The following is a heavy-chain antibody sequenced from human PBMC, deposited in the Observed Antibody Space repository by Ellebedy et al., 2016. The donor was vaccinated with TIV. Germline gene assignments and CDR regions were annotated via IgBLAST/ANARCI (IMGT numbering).Heavy chain of an antibody. V-gene: IGHV1-69*13. CDR3: ASAVVDTESRNPYYYYGMDV. Sequence: SVKVSCXASGGTFSSYAISWVRQAPGQGLEWMGGIIPIFGTANYAQKFQGRVTITADESTSTAYMELSSLRSEDTAVYYCASAVVDTESRNPYYYYGMDVWGQGTTVTVSS. D-gene: IGHD5-18*01. CDR1: GGTFSSYA. CDR2: IIPIFGTA. J-gene: IGHJ6*02.